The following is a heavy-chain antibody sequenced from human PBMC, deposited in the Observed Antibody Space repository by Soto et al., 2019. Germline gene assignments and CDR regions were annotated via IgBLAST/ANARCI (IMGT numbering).Heavy chain of an antibody. CDR1: GGSISSYY. V-gene: IGHV4-59*01. D-gene: IGHD4-4*01. CDR3: AGWTLTTSGVDV. Sequence: SETLSLTCTVSGGSISSYYWSWIRQPPGKGLEWIGYIYYSGSTNYNPSLKSRVTISVDTSKNQFSLELSSVTAADTAVYYCAGWTLTTSGVDVWGQGTTVTVSS. J-gene: IGHJ6*02. CDR2: IYYSGST.